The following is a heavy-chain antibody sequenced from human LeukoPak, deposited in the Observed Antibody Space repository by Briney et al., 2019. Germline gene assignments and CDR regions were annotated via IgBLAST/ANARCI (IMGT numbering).Heavy chain of an antibody. Sequence: GGSLRFSCAASGFSFSSTWMHWVRQVPGKGLVWVSRINSDGSSTIYADSVRGRFTISRDKTKNKLYLQMNSLRADDTAVYYCARDRYYPADYWGQGTLVTVSS. CDR1: GFSFSSTW. CDR3: ARDRYYPADY. CDR2: INSDGSST. D-gene: IGHD3-10*01. J-gene: IGHJ4*02. V-gene: IGHV3-74*01.